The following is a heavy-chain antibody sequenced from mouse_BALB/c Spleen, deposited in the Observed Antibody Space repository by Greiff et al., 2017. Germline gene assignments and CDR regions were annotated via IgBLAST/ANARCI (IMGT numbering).Heavy chain of an antibody. D-gene: IGHD2-14*01. Sequence: EVKLMESGGGLVKPGGSLKLSCAASGFTFSSYTMSWVRQTPGKRLEWVATISSGGSYTYYPDSVKGRFTISRDNAKNTLYLQMSSLKSEDTAGYYCTRDRYRYDGFAYWGQGTLVTVSA. J-gene: IGHJ3*01. CDR2: ISSGGSYT. V-gene: IGHV5-6-4*01. CDR3: TRDRYRYDGFAY. CDR1: GFTFSSYT.